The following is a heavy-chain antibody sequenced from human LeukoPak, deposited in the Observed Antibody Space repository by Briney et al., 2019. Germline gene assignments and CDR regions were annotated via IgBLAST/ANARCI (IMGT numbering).Heavy chain of an antibody. CDR1: GFSFTNAW. CDR2: IRSKGDGETT. V-gene: IGHV3-15*01. CDR3: TTDLGITMIRGVIVY. Sequence: GGSLRLSCADSGFSFTNAWMSWVRQAPGKGLEWVARIRSKGDGETTDYDAPVKGRFTMSRDDSKATLYLQMNSLKTEDTAVYYCTTDLGITMIRGVIVYWGRGTLVTVSS. D-gene: IGHD3-10*01. J-gene: IGHJ4*02.